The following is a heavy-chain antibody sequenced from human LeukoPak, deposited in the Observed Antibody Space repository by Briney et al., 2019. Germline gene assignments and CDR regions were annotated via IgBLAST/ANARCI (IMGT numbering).Heavy chain of an antibody. CDR3: ATATLDCSSTSCYDAFDI. D-gene: IGHD2-2*01. CDR1: GGSISSYY. Sequence: SETLSLTCTVSGGSISSYYWSWIRQPPGKGLEWTGYIYYSGSTNYNPSLKSRVTISVDTSKNQFSLKLSSVTAADTAVCYCATATLDCSSTSCYDAFDIWGQGTTVTVSS. CDR2: IYYSGST. J-gene: IGHJ3*02. V-gene: IGHV4-59*01.